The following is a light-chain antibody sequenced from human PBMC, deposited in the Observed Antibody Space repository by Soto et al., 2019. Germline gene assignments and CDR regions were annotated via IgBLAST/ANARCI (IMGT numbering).Light chain of an antibody. CDR2: AAS. V-gene: IGKV1D-12*01. Sequence: DIQMTQSPSSVSASVGDRVTITCRASQGINKWLAWYQQRPGKAPTLLIYAASSLHTGVPSRFSGSGSGTDFTLTISSLQPEDFATYSCQQAKTFPLTFGGGTKVEIK. J-gene: IGKJ4*01. CDR3: QQAKTFPLT. CDR1: QGINKW.